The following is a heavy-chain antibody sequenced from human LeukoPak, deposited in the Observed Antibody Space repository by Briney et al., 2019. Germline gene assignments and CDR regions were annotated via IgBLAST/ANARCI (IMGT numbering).Heavy chain of an antibody. D-gene: IGHD3-10*01. CDR3: ARDRGYGSGSYLINWFDP. J-gene: IGHJ5*02. V-gene: IGHV1-2*02. CDR2: INPNSGGT. CDR1: GYTLTGYY. Sequence: GASVKLSCKASGYTLTGYYMHWVRQAPGQGLEWMGWINPNSGGTNYAQKFQGRVTMTRDTSTSTVYMELSSLRSEDTAVYYCARDRGYGSGSYLINWFDPWGQGTLVTVSS.